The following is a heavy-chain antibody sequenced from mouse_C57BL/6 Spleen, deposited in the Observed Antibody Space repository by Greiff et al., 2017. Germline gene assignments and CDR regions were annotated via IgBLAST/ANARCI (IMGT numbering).Heavy chain of an antibody. J-gene: IGHJ2*01. CDR3: AREATGSSRDY. D-gene: IGHD1-1*01. V-gene: IGHV1-26*01. Sequence: VQLQQSGPELVKPGASVKISCKASGYTFTDYYMNWVKQSHGKSLEWIGDINPNNGGTSYNQKIKGKATLTVDKSSSTAYMELRSLTSEDSAVYYCAREATGSSRDYWGQGTTLTVSS. CDR2: INPNNGGT. CDR1: GYTFTDYY.